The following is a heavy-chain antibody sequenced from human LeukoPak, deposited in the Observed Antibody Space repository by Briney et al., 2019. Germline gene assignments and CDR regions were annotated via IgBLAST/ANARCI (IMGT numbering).Heavy chain of an antibody. CDR3: ARDSCSSTSCYAGYYYGMDV. V-gene: IGHV3-20*04. Sequence: GGSLRLSCVASGFTFHAHGMNWARQAPGKGLEWVSGITGNGGSISYADSVKGRFAISRDNTKNSLYLQMNSLRAEDTALYYCARDSCSSTSCYAGYYYGMDVWGQGTTVTVSS. CDR1: GFTFHAHG. J-gene: IGHJ6*02. D-gene: IGHD2-2*01. CDR2: ITGNGGSI.